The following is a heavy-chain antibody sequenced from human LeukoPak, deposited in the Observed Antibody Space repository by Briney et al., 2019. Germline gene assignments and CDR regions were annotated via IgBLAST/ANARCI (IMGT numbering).Heavy chain of an antibody. CDR2: INPNSGGT. CDR1: GYTFTGYY. Sequence: ASVKVSCKASGYTFTGYYMHWVRQAPGQGLEWMGWINPNSGGTNYAQKFQGKVTMTRDTSISTAYMELSRLRSDDTAVYYCARDLPRPRSAGMVKGYFDYWGQGTLVTVSS. V-gene: IGHV1-2*02. D-gene: IGHD5-18*01. CDR3: ARDLPRPRSAGMVKGYFDY. J-gene: IGHJ4*02.